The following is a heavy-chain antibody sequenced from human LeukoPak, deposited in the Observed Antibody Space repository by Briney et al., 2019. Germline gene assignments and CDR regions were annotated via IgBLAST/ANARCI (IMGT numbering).Heavy chain of an antibody. J-gene: IGHJ3*02. V-gene: IGHV4-38-2*02. CDR3: ARDLRVGASLDDAFDI. CDR1: GYSISSGNY. CDR2: IYHSGST. Sequence: SETLSLTCSASGYSISSGNYWGWIRLPPGKGLQWIGSIYHSGSTYYNPSLKSRVTISVDTSKNQFSLKLSSVTAADTAVYYCARDLRVGASLDDAFDIWGQGTMVTVSS. D-gene: IGHD1-26*01.